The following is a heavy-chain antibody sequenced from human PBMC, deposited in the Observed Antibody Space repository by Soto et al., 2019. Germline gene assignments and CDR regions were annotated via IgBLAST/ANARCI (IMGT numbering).Heavy chain of an antibody. V-gene: IGHV1-2*02. CDR2: INPNSGGT. D-gene: IGHD3-3*01. CDR1: GYTFTGYY. Sequence: ASVKVSCKASGYTFTGYYMHWVRQAPGQGLEWMGWINPNSGGTNYAQKFQGRVTITRDTSASTAYMELSSLRSEDTAVYYCARVLGSRFLEWSLWFDPWAREPWSPSPQ. J-gene: IGHJ5*02. CDR3: ARVLGSRFLEWSLWFDP.